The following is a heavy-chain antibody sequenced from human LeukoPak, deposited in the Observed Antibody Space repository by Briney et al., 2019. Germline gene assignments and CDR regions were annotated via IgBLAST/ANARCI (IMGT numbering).Heavy chain of an antibody. V-gene: IGHV3-48*03. CDR2: ITTSGTST. D-gene: IGHD1-26*01. CDR1: GFTFSSYE. J-gene: IGHJ4*02. Sequence: GGSLRLSCATSGFTFSSYEMNWVRQAPGKGLEWISYITTSGTSTYYAASVKGRFTISRDNGKTALSLQMNSLRAEDTAVYYCVVHSATSCYWGQGTLVTVSS. CDR3: VVHSATSCY.